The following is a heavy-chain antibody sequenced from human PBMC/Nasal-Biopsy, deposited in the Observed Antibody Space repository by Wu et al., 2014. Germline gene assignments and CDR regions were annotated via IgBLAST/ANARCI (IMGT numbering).Heavy chain of an antibody. Sequence: TLSLTCTVSGGSIDSNTHLWHWIRQRPGKGLEWIGSMYLNGVTHYSPSLKGRVTISMDVSKTQITLTVRSVTAADTAVYFCARDSGNYEGGNGMDVWGQGTTVAVSS. D-gene: IGHD4-11*01. CDR2: MYLNGVT. J-gene: IGHJ6*02. CDR1: GGSIDSNTHL. CDR3: ARDSGNYEGGNGMDV. V-gene: IGHV4-39*06.